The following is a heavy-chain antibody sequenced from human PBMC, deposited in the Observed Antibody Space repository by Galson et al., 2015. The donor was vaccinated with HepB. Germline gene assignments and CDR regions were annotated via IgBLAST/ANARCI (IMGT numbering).Heavy chain of an antibody. J-gene: IGHJ4*02. CDR3: ARGGVYNSLDY. V-gene: IGHV3-13*01. CDR2: IGTAGDT. D-gene: IGHD5-24*01. CDR1: GFTFSSYG. Sequence: SGFTFSSYGMHWVRQATGKGLEWVSNIGTAGDTYFPGSLKGRFTVSRENAKNSFYLQMNSLRVGDTAVYYCARGGVYNSLDYWGQGTLVTVSS.